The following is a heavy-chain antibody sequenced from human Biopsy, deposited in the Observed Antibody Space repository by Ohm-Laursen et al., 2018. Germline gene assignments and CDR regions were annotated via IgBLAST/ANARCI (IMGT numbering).Heavy chain of an antibody. CDR2: ISWNSASV. D-gene: IGHD2-8*02. CDR1: GFTFDDYA. J-gene: IGHJ4*02. Sequence: SLRLSCSASGFTFDDYAMHWVRQAPGKGLEWVSGISWNSASVGYADSVKGRFTISRDNAKKSLHVQMNSLRAEDTAVYYCTGDSGGLGDYWGQGTLVTVSS. CDR3: TGDSGGLGDY. V-gene: IGHV3-9*01.